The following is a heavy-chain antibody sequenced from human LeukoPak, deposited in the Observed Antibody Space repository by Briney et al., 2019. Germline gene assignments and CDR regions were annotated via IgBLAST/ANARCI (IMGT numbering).Heavy chain of an antibody. CDR1: GYTFTTYA. Sequence: ASVKVSCKASGYTFTTYAMNWVRQAPGQGLEWMGWINTYTGNPTYAQDFTGRFVFSLDTSVSTAYLQIYSLKAEDTAVYYCARLVAAGGSGSFDPWGQGTQVTVSS. CDR2: INTYTGNP. D-gene: IGHD6-13*01. V-gene: IGHV7-4-1*01. J-gene: IGHJ5*02. CDR3: ARLVAAGGSGSFDP.